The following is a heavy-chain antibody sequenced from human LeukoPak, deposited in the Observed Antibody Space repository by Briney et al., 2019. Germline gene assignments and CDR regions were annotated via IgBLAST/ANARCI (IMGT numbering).Heavy chain of an antibody. D-gene: IGHD6-6*01. CDR1: GFTFSSYA. CDR3: AKAGYRGSSVNYFDY. CDR2: ISGSGGNT. Sequence: GGSLRLSCAPSGFTFSSYAMSWVRQAPGKGLEWLSAISGSGGNTYYADSVKGRFTISRDNSQNTLSLQMNSLRAEDTAVYFCAKAGYRGSSVNYFDYWGQGTLVTVSS. V-gene: IGHV3-23*01. J-gene: IGHJ4*02.